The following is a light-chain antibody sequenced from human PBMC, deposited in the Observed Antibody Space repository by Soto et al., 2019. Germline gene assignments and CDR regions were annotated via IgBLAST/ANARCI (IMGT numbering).Light chain of an antibody. CDR2: AAS. J-gene: IGKJ3*01. CDR1: QGISSY. CDR3: QQYYSYPLT. V-gene: IGKV1-8*01. Sequence: AIRMTQSPSSFSASTGDRVTITCRASQGISSYLAWYQQKPGKAPKLLIYAASTLQSGVPSRFSGSGSGTDFTLTISCLPSEDFATYYCQQYYSYPLTFGPGTKVDIK.